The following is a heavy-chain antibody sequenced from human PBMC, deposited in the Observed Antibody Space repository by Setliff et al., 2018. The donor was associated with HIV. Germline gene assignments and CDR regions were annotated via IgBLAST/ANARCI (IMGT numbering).Heavy chain of an antibody. V-gene: IGHV1-69*13. CDR3: AGDRRGGYFYFDS. J-gene: IGHJ4*02. Sequence: SVKVSCKTSGCSFSSYGLSWVRHAPGQGLEWMGGIIPIIGSTNYAQKFQGRLTITADESTSTAYMELSSLRSEDQAIYFCAGDRRGGYFYFDSWGQGTLVTVSS. CDR2: IIPIIGST. D-gene: IGHD3-10*01. CDR1: GCSFSSYG.